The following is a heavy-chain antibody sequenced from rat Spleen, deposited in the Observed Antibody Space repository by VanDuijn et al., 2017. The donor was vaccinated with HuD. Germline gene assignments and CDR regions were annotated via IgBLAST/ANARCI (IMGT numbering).Heavy chain of an antibody. CDR3: TTFSDYATSPFAY. CDR2: ITNTGGSI. CDR1: GFTFNNYW. D-gene: IGHD1-6*01. J-gene: IGHJ3*01. Sequence: EVKLVESGGGLVQPGRSLKLSCVASGFTFNNYWMTWIRQAPGKGLEWVASITNTGGSIYYPDSVKGRFTISRDNAKSTLYLQMGSLRSEDTATYYCTTFSDYATSPFAYWGRGALVTVSS. V-gene: IGHV5-31*01.